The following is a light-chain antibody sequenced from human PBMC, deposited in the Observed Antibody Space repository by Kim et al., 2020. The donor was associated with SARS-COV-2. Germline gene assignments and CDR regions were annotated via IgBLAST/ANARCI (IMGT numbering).Light chain of an antibody. V-gene: IGLV1-40*01. CDR3: QSYDSSLSTPYV. Sequence: SVTISCTGSSSNIGAGYDVHWYQQLPGTAPKLLIYGNSNRPSGVPDRFSGSKSGTSASLAITGLQAEDEADYYCQSYDSSLSTPYVFGTGTKVTVL. CDR1: SSNIGAGYD. J-gene: IGLJ1*01. CDR2: GNS.